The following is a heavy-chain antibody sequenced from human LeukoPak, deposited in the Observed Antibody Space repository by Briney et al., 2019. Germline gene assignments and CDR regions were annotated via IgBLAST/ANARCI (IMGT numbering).Heavy chain of an antibody. Sequence: GSSLRLSCAASGFTFSSYAMHWVRQAPGKGLDWVAVISDDGSNKYYADSVKGRFTISRDNSKHTLYLQMNSLRAEDTAVYYCAKDRRYDSSGYSPYYFDYWGQGTLVTVSS. CDR3: AKDRRYDSSGYSPYYFDY. D-gene: IGHD3-22*01. J-gene: IGHJ4*02. V-gene: IGHV3-30*04. CDR2: ISDDGSNK. CDR1: GFTFSSYA.